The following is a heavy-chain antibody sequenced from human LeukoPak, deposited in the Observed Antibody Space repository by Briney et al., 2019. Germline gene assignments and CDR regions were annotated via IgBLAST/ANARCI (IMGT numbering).Heavy chain of an antibody. CDR2: IYHSGST. CDR3: ARYDDSASHFAY. J-gene: IGHJ4*02. Sequence: SETLSLTCTVSGGSISSYYWSWIRQPPGKGLEWIGYIYHSGSTKYNPSLKSRVTISVDTSKNQLSLKLSSVTAADTAVYYCARYDDSASHFAYWGQGTLVTVSS. D-gene: IGHD4-17*01. V-gene: IGHV4-59*08. CDR1: GGSISSYY.